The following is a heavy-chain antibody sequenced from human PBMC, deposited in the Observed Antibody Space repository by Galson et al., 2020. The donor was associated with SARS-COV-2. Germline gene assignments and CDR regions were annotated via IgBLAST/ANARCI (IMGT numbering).Heavy chain of an antibody. V-gene: IGHV3-30-3*01. CDR3: ARNSEGNWFDP. J-gene: IGHJ5*02. D-gene: IGHD6-13*01. Sequence: GGSLRLSCAASGFTFSSYAMHWVRQAPGKGLEWVAVISYDGSNKYYADSVKGRFTISRDNSKNTLYLQMNSLRAEDTAVYYCARNSEGNWFDPWGQGTLVTVSS. CDR2: ISYDGSNK. CDR1: GFTFSSYA.